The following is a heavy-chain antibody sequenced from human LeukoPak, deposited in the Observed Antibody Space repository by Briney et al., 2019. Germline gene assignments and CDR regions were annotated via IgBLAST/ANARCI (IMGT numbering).Heavy chain of an antibody. D-gene: IGHD2-15*01. CDR3: AKNVVVKRYIDY. CDR1: GFTFSVYG. Sequence: PGGSLRLSCAASGFTFSVYGMIWVRQAPGKGLEWVSTINNSGDRTYHADSVKGRFTISRDNSRNTLSLQMNSLRVEDTAIYYCAKNVVVKRYIDYWGQGTLVTVSS. CDR2: INNSGDRT. V-gene: IGHV3-23*01. J-gene: IGHJ4*02.